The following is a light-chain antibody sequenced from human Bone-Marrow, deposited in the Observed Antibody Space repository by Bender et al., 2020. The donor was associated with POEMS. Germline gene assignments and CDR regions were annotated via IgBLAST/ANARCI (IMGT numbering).Light chain of an antibody. CDR1: NSNIGTNA. V-gene: IGLV1-44*01. CDR2: SDN. J-gene: IGLJ2*01. CDR3: AAWDDSLDAVL. Sequence: QSVLTQPPSASGTPGQRVTISCSGSNSNIGTNAVNWYQQFPGTAPKLLIYSDNQRPSGVPDRFSGSKSGTSASLAITGLQPEDEADYYCAAWDDSLDAVLFGGGTKVSVL.